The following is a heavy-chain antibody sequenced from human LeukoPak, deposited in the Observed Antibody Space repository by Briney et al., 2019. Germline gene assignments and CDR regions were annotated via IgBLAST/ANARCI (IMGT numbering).Heavy chain of an antibody. J-gene: IGHJ3*02. CDR1: GYTFTGYY. Sequence: ASVKVSCKASGYTFTGYYMHWVRQAPGQGLEWMGWINPNSGGTNYAQKFQGRVTMTRDTSISTAYMELSRLRSDDTAVYYCARNYCGSGSYYAADAFDIWGQGTMVTVSS. CDR3: ARNYCGSGSYYAADAFDI. CDR2: INPNSGGT. V-gene: IGHV1-2*02. D-gene: IGHD3-10*01.